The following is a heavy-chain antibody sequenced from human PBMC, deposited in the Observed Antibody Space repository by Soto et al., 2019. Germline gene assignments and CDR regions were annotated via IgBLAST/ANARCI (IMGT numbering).Heavy chain of an antibody. V-gene: IGHV1-8*01. CDR1: GYTSTNYD. Sequence: ASVKVSCKASGYTSTNYDIEWVRQATGQGPEWMGWVNPNSGNTGYAQKFQGRVTFTRNTSISTVYMELSSLRSEDTAVYYSANYWTISPAAFDIRGQGTMVTVSS. D-gene: IGHD3-9*01. CDR2: VNPNSGNT. J-gene: IGHJ3*02. CDR3: ANYWTISPAAFDI.